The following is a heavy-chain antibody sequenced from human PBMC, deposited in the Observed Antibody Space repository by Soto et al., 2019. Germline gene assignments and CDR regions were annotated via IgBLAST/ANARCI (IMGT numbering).Heavy chain of an antibody. CDR2: LSFDGSEK. CDR3: AIDHTMIVSARKSDFVSTLHNKDPHDAGMDV. Sequence: QLVQSGGGVVQPGGSLRLTCAASTFDLSHYAIHWVRQAPGKGLEWVALLSFDGSEKVFIDSVKGLFTISRESSNNWVLLQMHSRRGDDTAGYFCAIDHTMIVSARKSDFVSTLHNKDPHDAGMDVSGPAATVSVS. D-gene: IGHD3-22*01. V-gene: IGHV3-30*04. J-gene: IGHJ6*02. CDR1: TFDLSHYA.